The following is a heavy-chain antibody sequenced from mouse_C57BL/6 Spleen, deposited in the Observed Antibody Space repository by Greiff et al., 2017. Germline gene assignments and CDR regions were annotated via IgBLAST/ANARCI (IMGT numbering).Heavy chain of an antibody. Sequence: VQLQQSGPVLVKPGASVKMSCKASGYTFTDYYMNWVKQSHGKSLEWIGVINPYNGGTSYNQKFKGKATLTVDKSSSTAYMELNSLTSEDSAVYYCARNDGYPAGFAYWGQGTLVTVSA. CDR3: ARNDGYPAGFAY. V-gene: IGHV1-19*01. CDR2: INPYNGGT. J-gene: IGHJ3*01. CDR1: GYTFTDYY. D-gene: IGHD2-3*01.